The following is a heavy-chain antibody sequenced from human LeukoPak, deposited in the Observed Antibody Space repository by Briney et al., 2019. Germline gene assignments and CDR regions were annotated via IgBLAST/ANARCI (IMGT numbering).Heavy chain of an antibody. Sequence: GGSLRLSCVASGFTFSSYWVHWVRQDPRKGLVWVSRINGDGRNINYADSVRGRFTISRDNAKNTLYLQMNTLRVEDTAVYYCTRDLMDYDVSTGLHHYYMDVWGQGTTVTVSS. CDR1: GFTFSSYW. D-gene: IGHD3-9*01. V-gene: IGHV3-74*01. CDR3: TRDLMDYDVSTGLHHYYMDV. J-gene: IGHJ6*02. CDR2: INGDGRNI.